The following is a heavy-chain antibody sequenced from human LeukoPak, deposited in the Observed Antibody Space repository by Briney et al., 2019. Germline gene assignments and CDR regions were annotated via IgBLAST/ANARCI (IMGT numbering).Heavy chain of an antibody. CDR3: ALSSGAYDSAGYFDY. Sequence: GESLKISCKGSGYSFANYWIGRVRQMPGKGLEWMGIIYPNASDTRYSPSFRGQVTISADKSIATAYLRWNSLKASDTAMYYCALSSGAYDSAGYFDYWGQGTLVTVSS. CDR1: GYSFANYW. CDR2: IYPNASDT. D-gene: IGHD3-22*01. V-gene: IGHV5-51*01. J-gene: IGHJ4*02.